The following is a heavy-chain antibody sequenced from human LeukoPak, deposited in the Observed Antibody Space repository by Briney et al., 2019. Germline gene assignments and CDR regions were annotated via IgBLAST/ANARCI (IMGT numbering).Heavy chain of an antibody. D-gene: IGHD3-9*01. CDR1: GFTFSDYY. Sequence: PGGSLRLSCTASGFTFSDYYMSWIRQAPGKGLEWVSYISSGGSTIYYTDSVKGRFTISRDNTKNSLYLQMNSLRADDTAIYYCARDGASYDILTGYHKGWFDPWGQGTLVTVSS. J-gene: IGHJ5*02. CDR3: ARDGASYDILTGYHKGWFDP. CDR2: ISSGGSTI. V-gene: IGHV3-11*04.